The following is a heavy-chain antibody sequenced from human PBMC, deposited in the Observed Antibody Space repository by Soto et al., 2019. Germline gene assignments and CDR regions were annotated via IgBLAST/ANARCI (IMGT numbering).Heavy chain of an antibody. CDR3: ATVAAYEYSFDN. V-gene: IGHV3-48*02. CDR1: GLSFNIYS. CDR2: ITSSSSTI. D-gene: IGHD3-16*01. J-gene: IGHJ4*02. Sequence: EVQLVESGGGLVQPGGSLRLSCAASGLSFNIYSMNWVRQAPGKGLEWVSYITSSSSTIYYADPVKGRFTISRDNAKNSLYLQLNSLRDEDTAIYYCATVAAYEYSFDNWGQGTLVTVSS.